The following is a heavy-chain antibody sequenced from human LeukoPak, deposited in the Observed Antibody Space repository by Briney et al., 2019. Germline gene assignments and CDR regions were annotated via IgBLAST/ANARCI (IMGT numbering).Heavy chain of an antibody. V-gene: IGHV6-1*01. J-gene: IGHJ6*02. CDR3: ARRRHSNNGVDV. CDR1: GDSVSTTTSI. D-gene: IGHD2-15*01. CDR2: TYYRSKWNY. Sequence: SQTLSLTCAISGDSVSTTTSIWNWIRQSPSRGLEWLGRTYYRSKWNYDYADSVKSRISISPDTSENQFSLQLQFVTPEDSAVYYCARRRHSNNGVDVWGQGTTVTVSS.